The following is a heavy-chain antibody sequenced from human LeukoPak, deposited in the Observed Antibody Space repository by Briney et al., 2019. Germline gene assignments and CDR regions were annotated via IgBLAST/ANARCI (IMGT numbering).Heavy chain of an antibody. CDR3: ASKIAVAGLFDY. Sequence: SETLSLTCTVSGGSISSSSYYWSWIRQPPGKGLEWIGEINHSGSTDYNPSLKSRVTISVDTSKNQFSLRLNSVTAADTALYYCASKIAVAGLFDYWGQGTLVTVSS. CDR2: INHSGST. CDR1: GGSISSSSYY. V-gene: IGHV4-39*07. D-gene: IGHD6-19*01. J-gene: IGHJ4*02.